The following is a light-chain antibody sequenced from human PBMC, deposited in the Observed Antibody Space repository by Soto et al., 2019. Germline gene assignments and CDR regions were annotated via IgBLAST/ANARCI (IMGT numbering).Light chain of an antibody. CDR3: QQSFTTPYT. CDR1: QTINKN. V-gene: IGKV1-39*01. CDR2: STS. J-gene: IGKJ5*01. Sequence: DSQMTQSPSSLSASVGDRVTITCRASQTINKNLNWYQQKPGQAPRLLIYSTSDFQSGVPSRFSGSGSGTDFTLTISDLQPEDFATYYCQQSFTTPYTFGQGTRLEIK.